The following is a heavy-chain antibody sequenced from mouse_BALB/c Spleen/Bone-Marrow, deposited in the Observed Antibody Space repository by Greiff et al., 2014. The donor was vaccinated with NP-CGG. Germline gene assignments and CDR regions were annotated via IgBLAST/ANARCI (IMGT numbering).Heavy chain of an antibody. CDR3: ARGYDEGFAY. Sequence: VQLQQPGAELVKPGASVKLSCTAPGFNIKDTYMHWVKQRPEQGLEWIGRIDPANGNTKYDPKFQGKATITADTSSNTAYLQLSSLTSEDTAVYYCARGYDEGFAYWGQGTLVTVSA. V-gene: IGHV14-3*02. CDR1: GFNIKDTY. D-gene: IGHD2-14*01. J-gene: IGHJ3*01. CDR2: IDPANGNT.